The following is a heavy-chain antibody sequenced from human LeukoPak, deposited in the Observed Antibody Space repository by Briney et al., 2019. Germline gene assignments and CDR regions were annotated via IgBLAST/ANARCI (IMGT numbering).Heavy chain of an antibody. CDR3: ARDQKKPNSGYLGRYDAFDI. CDR2: IIPIFGTA. D-gene: IGHD5-12*01. CDR1: GGTFSSYA. J-gene: IGHJ3*02. Sequence: GASVKVSCKASGGTFSSYAISWVRQAPGRGLEWMGGIIPIFGTANYAQKFQGRVTITTDESTSTAYMELSSLRSEDTAVYYCARDQKKPNSGYLGRYDAFDIWGQGTMVTVSS. V-gene: IGHV1-69*05.